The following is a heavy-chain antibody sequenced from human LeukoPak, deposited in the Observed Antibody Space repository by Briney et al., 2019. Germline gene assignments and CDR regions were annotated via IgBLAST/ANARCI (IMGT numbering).Heavy chain of an antibody. CDR3: AKVRGSYDDY. V-gene: IGHV3-30*02. CDR2: IRYDGSNK. J-gene: IGHJ4*02. CDR1: GFTFSSYG. D-gene: IGHD1-26*01. Sequence: TGGSLRLSCAASGFTFSSYGMHWVRQALGKGLEWVAFIRYDGSNKYYADSVKGRFTISRNNSKNTLYLQMNSLRAEDTAVYYCAKVRGSYDDYWGQGTLVTVSS.